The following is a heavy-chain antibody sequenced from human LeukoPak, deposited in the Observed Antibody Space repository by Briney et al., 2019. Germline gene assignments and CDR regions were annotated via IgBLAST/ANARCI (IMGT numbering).Heavy chain of an antibody. J-gene: IGHJ4*02. V-gene: IGHV3-21*01. CDR1: GFTFSSYS. CDR2: ITGDSKYI. CDR3: VRDFDYGDY. Sequence: GGSLRLSCAASGFTFSSYSMNWVRQAPGKGLEWVSSITGDSKYIYYADSVRGRFTVSRDNAKNSLYLQMNSLRAEDTAVYYCVRDFDYGDYWGQGTLVTVSS.